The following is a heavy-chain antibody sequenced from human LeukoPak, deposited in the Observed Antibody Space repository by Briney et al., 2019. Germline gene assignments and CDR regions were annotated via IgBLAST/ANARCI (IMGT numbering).Heavy chain of an antibody. J-gene: IGHJ4*02. Sequence: TSETLSLTCTVSGGSISSYYWSWIRQPPGKGLEWIGYIYYSGSTNYNPSLKSRVTISVDTSKNQFSLKLSSVTAADTAVYYCARRDEYYDYIWGSSKTDDYWGQGTLVTVSS. V-gene: IGHV4-59*08. CDR1: GGSISSYY. D-gene: IGHD3-16*01. CDR3: ARRDEYYDYIWGSSKTDDY. CDR2: IYYSGST.